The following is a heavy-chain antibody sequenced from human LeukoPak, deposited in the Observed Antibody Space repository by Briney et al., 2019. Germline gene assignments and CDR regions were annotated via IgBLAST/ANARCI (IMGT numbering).Heavy chain of an antibody. Sequence: SETLSLTCTVSGGSISSSSYYWGRIRQPPGKGLEWIGSIYYSGSTYYNPSLKSRVTISVDTSKNQFSLKLSSVTAADTAVYYCARHFFIEWELLPFDYWGQGTLVTVSS. CDR2: IYYSGST. D-gene: IGHD1-26*01. V-gene: IGHV4-39*01. J-gene: IGHJ4*02. CDR3: ARHFFIEWELLPFDY. CDR1: GGSISSSSYY.